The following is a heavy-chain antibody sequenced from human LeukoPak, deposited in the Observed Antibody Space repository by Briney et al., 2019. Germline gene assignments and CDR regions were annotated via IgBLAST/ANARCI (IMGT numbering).Heavy chain of an antibody. CDR2: ISSSGTTI. CDR3: AREATTTHYYGSGSYYAFDV. J-gene: IGHJ3*01. Sequence: GGSLRLSCAASGFTFSDYSMSWIRQAPGKGLEWVAYISSSGTTIYYSDSVKGRFTISRDNAKKSLYLQMNSLRAEDTAVYYCAREATTTHYYGSGSYYAFDVWGQGTMVTVSS. CDR1: GFTFSDYS. V-gene: IGHV3-11*01. D-gene: IGHD3-10*01.